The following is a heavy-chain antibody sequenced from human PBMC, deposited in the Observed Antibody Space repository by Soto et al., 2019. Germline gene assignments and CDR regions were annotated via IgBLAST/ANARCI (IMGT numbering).Heavy chain of an antibody. V-gene: IGHV3-23*01. J-gene: IGHJ6*02. Sequence: GGSLRLSCAASGFTFSTYAMSWVRQAPGKGLEWVSVIGEGGFSTRYAASVKGRFTISRDNSKNMLYLQMNSLRSDDTAVYYCARDSITRVSSDVPGMDVWGQGTTVTVSS. D-gene: IGHD3-16*01. CDR2: IGEGGFST. CDR1: GFTFSTYA. CDR3: ARDSITRVSSDVPGMDV.